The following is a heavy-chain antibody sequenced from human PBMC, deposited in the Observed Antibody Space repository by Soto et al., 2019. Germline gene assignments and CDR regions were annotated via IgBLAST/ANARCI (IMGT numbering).Heavy chain of an antibody. J-gene: IGHJ5*02. D-gene: IGHD3-9*01. CDR3: ARVQGRYFDWLLSSAWFDP. CDR2: INHSGST. Sequence: SSETLSLTCAVYGGSFSGYYWSWIRQPPGKGLERIGEINHSGSTNYNPSLKSRVTISVDTSKNQFSLKLSSVTAADTAVYYCARVQGRYFDWLLSSAWFDPWGQGTLVTVSS. CDR1: GGSFSGYY. V-gene: IGHV4-34*01.